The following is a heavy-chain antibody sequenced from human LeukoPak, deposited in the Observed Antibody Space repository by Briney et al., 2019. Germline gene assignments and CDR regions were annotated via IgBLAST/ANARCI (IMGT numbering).Heavy chain of an antibody. Sequence: AGSLRLSCAASGVTFSSDGMHWVRQGPGKGLEWVAFVRYDGSSKYYADSVTGRFTTTRDNSKNTLYLQMTSLRAEDTAVYYCAKDELRGCSSGHYRLDYWGQGTLVTVSS. V-gene: IGHV3-30*02. D-gene: IGHD5-18*01. CDR1: GVTFSSDG. J-gene: IGHJ4*02. CDR2: VRYDGSSK. CDR3: AKDELRGCSSGHYRLDY.